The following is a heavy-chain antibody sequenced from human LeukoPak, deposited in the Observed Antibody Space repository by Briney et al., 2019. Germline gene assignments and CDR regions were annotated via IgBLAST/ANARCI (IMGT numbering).Heavy chain of an antibody. CDR1: GYTFTGYY. CDR3: AREVPYDSSRYYQPFDY. Sequence: ASVKVSCKASGYTFTGYYMHWVRQAPGQGLEWMGWINPNSGGTNYAQKFQGRVTMTRDTSISTAYMELTRLRSDDTAVYYCAREVPYDSSRYYQPFDYWGQGTLVTVSS. V-gene: IGHV1-2*02. J-gene: IGHJ4*02. CDR2: INPNSGGT. D-gene: IGHD3-22*01.